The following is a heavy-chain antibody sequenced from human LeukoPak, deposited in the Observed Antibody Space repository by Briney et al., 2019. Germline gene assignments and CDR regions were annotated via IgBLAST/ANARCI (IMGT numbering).Heavy chain of an antibody. CDR1: GFTFSSYW. D-gene: IGHD1-1*01. J-gene: IGHJ4*02. CDR3: ARAGERYYFDY. CDR2: ISSSSSYI. V-gene: IGHV3-21*01. Sequence: GGSLRLSCAASGFTFSSYWMHWVRQAPGKGLEWVSSISSSSSYIYYADSVKGRFTISRDNAKNSLYLQMNSLRAEDTAVYYCARAGERYYFDYWGQGTLVTVSS.